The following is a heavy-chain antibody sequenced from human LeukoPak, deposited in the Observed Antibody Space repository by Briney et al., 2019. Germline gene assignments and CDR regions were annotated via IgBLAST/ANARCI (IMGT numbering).Heavy chain of an antibody. CDR1: GYNFVAHR. CDR2: IYPGDAET. J-gene: IGHJ4*02. CDR3: ARRSSSCNGGTCDFYYYDC. D-gene: IGHD6-6*01. V-gene: IGHV5-51*01. Sequence: GESLKISCKGSGYNFVAHRSVWMRQMPGKGLEWVGSIYPGDAETKYNSSFEGQVTISTDKSITTAYLQWSGLRASDTALYFCARRSSSCNGGTCDFYYYDCWGQGTRVTVSS.